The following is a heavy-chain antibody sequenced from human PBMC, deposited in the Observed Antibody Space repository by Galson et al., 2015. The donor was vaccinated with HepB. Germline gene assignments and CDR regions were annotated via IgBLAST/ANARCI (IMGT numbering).Heavy chain of an antibody. CDR3: AKDSAWRTIRMPDY. V-gene: IGHV3-30*18. Sequence: SLRLSCAASGFTFNNFAMHWVRQAPGKGLEWLAVISYDVINKNYAASVKGRFTISRDNSKNTLYLQMSSPKTEDTAVYFCAKDSAWRTIRMPDYWGQGTLVTVSS. CDR1: GFTFNNFA. CDR2: ISYDVINK. D-gene: IGHD2-2*01. J-gene: IGHJ4*02.